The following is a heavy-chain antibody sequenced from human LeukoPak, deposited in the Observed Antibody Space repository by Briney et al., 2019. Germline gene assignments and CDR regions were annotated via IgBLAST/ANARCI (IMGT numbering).Heavy chain of an antibody. V-gene: IGHV3-48*04. CDR2: ISSSSSTI. J-gene: IGHJ4*02. CDR3: AKALLRYFDWEFDY. D-gene: IGHD3-9*01. Sequence: GGSLRLSCAASGFTFSSYSMNWVRQAPGKGLEWVSYISSSSSTIYYADSVKGRFTISRDNAKNSLYLQMNSLRAEDTAVYYCAKALLRYFDWEFDYWGQGTLVTVSS. CDR1: GFTFSSYS.